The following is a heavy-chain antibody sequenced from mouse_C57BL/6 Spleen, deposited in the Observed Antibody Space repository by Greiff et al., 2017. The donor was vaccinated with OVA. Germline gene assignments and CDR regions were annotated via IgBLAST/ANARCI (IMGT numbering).Heavy chain of an antibody. V-gene: IGHV1-52*01. D-gene: IGHD1-1*01. CDR1: GYTFTSYW. CDR2: IYPSDSET. CDR3: ARLYYGSSFAY. J-gene: IGHJ3*01. Sequence: QVQLQQPGAELVRPGSSVKLSCKASGYTFTSYWMHWVKQRPIQGLEWIGNIYPSDSETHYNQKFKDKATLTVDKSSSTAYMQLSSLTSEDAAVYYCARLYYGSSFAYWGQGTLVTVSA.